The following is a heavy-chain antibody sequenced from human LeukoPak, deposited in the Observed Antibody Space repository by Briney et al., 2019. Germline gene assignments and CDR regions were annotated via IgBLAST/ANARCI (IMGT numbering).Heavy chain of an antibody. CDR2: IYYSGST. CDR1: GGSISSYY. Sequence: PSETLSLTCTVSGGSISSYYWSWIRQPPGKGLEWIGYIYYSGSTNYNPSLKSRVTISVDTSKNQFSLKLSSVTAADTAVYYCARAPTLWFGELLSTYFDYWGQGTLVTVSS. J-gene: IGHJ4*02. D-gene: IGHD3-10*01. CDR3: ARAPTLWFGELLSTYFDY. V-gene: IGHV4-59*08.